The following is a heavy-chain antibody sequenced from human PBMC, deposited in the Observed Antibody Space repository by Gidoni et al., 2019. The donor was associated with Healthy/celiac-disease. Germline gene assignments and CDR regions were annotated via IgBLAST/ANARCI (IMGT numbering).Heavy chain of an antibody. Sequence: QLQLQESGPGLVKPSETLSLTCTVSGGSISSSSYYWGWIRQPPGKGLEWIGSIYYSGSTYYNPSLKSRVTISVDTSKNQFSLKLSSVTAADTAVYYCARHELAGSGSYYIYYGMDVWGQGTTVTVSS. V-gene: IGHV4-39*01. CDR1: GGSISSSSYY. CDR2: IYYSGST. D-gene: IGHD3-10*01. J-gene: IGHJ6*02. CDR3: ARHELAGSGSYYIYYGMDV.